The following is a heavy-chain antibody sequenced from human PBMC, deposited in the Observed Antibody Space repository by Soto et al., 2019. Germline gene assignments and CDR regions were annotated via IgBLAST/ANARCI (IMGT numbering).Heavy chain of an antibody. CDR3: AKDLYVQPPSGWFDP. V-gene: IGHV3-23*01. CDR1: GFTFTNYA. J-gene: IGHJ5*02. Sequence: GGSLRLSCAASGFTFTNYAMTWVRQTPGKGLEWVSGISASGGLKYYADSVQGRFTISRDNSKSTLYLQMMSLRAEDTAVYYCAKDLYVQPPSGWFDPWGQGTVVTVSS. D-gene: IGHD1-26*01. CDR2: ISASGGLK.